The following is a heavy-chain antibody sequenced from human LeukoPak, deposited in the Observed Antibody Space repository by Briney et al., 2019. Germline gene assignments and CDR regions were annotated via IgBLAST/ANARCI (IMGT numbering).Heavy chain of an antibody. J-gene: IGHJ4*02. CDR2: TSGHNSDT. CDR1: GYSLSTFG. CDR3: ARGCSSISCYVGCDN. Sequence: ASVRVSCKASGYSLSTFGINWVRQAPGKGLEWMGWTSGHNSDTNYAQNVQGRVTMTTDTSTSTAYMELRSLKSDDTAIYYCARGCSSISCYVGCDNWGQGTLVTVSS. V-gene: IGHV1-18*01. D-gene: IGHD2-2*01.